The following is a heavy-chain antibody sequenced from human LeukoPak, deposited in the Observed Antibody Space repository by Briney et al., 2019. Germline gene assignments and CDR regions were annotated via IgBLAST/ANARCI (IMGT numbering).Heavy chain of an antibody. CDR2: ISPYNYNT. V-gene: IGHV1-18*01. Sequence: ASVKVSCKASGYTFTSYGISWVRQAPGQGLEWMGWISPYNYNTNYAQKFQARVTMTTDTSTSTAYMELRSLRSDDTAVYYCARTSRTTVISLWGQGTTVTVSS. D-gene: IGHD4-11*01. CDR3: ARTSRTTVISL. CDR1: GYTFTSYG. J-gene: IGHJ6*02.